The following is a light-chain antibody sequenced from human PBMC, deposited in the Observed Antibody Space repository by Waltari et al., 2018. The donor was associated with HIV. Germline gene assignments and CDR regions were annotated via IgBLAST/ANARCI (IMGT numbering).Light chain of an antibody. CDR3: CSYAGTYTYV. V-gene: IGLV2-11*01. J-gene: IGLJ1*01. Sequence: QSALTQPRSVSGSPGPTVTISCTGTSSDVGGYDYVSWFQQHPDKAPKLIIYDVGQRPSGVPDRFSGSKSGNTAVLTISGLQAEDEADYYCCSYAGTYTYVFGSGTEVTAL. CDR1: SSDVGGYDY. CDR2: DVG.